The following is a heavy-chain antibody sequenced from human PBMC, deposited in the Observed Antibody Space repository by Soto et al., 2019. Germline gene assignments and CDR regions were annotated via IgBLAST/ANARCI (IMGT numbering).Heavy chain of an antibody. D-gene: IGHD3-16*01. J-gene: IGHJ6*02. CDR1: GFAFSSYA. CDR2: ISYDGNYI. Sequence: QVQLVESGGGVVQPGASLRLSCEAYGFAFSSYAMHWVRQAPGKGLEWVGVISYDGNYIYYADSVKGRFTISRDNSKNSLYVQVNSLRPEDTAVYYCAKGILSATIGPYAMDVWGQGTTVTVSS. CDR3: AKGILSATIGPYAMDV. V-gene: IGHV3-30*18.